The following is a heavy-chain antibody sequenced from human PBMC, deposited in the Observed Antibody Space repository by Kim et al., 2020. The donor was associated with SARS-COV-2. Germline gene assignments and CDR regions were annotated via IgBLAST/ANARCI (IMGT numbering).Heavy chain of an antibody. V-gene: IGHV3-23*01. CDR2: T. CDR3: VGRVATAGGIDS. J-gene: IGHJ4*02. D-gene: IGHD1-1*01. Sequence: TNYADSVRGRFTISRDISKNTLYLQMNNLRVEDTAVYYCVGRVATAGGIDSWGQGALVSVSS.